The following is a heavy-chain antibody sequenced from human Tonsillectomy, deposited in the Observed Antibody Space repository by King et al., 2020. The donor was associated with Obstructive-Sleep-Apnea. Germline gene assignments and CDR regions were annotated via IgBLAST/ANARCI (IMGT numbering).Heavy chain of an antibody. Sequence: VQLQESGPGLVKPSETLSLTCTVSGGSISSYYWSWNRQPPGKGLEWIGYIYYSGSTNYNPSLKSRVTISVDTSKNQFSLKLSSVTAADTAVYYCARGSVTTYFDYYYYYGMDVWGQGTTVTVSS. CDR3: ARGSVTTYFDYYYYYGMDV. J-gene: IGHJ6*02. V-gene: IGHV4-59*01. CDR2: IYYSGST. D-gene: IGHD4-17*01. CDR1: GGSISSYY.